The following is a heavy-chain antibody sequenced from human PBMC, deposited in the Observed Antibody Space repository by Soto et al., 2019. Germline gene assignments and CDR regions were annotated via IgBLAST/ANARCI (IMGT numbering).Heavy chain of an antibody. Sequence: LXFSCASSGFTVSSNYMSWVRQAPGKGLEWVSVIYSGGSTYYADSVKGRFTISRDNSKNTLYLQMNSLRAEDTAVYYCATAMVTGDDYWGQGTLVTVSS. D-gene: IGHD5-18*01. CDR2: IYSGGST. J-gene: IGHJ4*02. CDR3: ATAMVTGDDY. CDR1: GFTVSSNY. V-gene: IGHV3-53*01.